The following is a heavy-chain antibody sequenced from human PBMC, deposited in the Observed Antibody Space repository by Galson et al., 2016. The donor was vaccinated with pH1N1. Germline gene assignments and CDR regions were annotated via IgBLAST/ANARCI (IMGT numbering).Heavy chain of an antibody. CDR2: IIPIFNTT. V-gene: IGHV1-69*13. CDR3: AREDYYDTDLSDWYFDL. CDR1: GGTFGSYG. D-gene: IGHD3-22*01. J-gene: IGHJ2*01. Sequence: SVKVSCKASGGTFGSYGINWVRQAPGQGLEWMEGIIPIFNTTKYAQHFPGRVTITADESTTTAYMELSSLRSEDTAVYYCAREDYYDTDLSDWYFDLWGRGTLLTVSS.